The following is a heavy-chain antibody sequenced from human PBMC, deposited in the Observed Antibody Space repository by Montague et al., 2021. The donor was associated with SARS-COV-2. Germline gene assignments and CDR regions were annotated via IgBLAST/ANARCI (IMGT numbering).Heavy chain of an antibody. CDR1: GFSLSTSGMC. J-gene: IGHJ4*02. D-gene: IGHD5-18*01. V-gene: IGHV2-70*01. CDR3: ARMPDQVWLDY. CDR2: IDWDDDK. Sequence: PALVKPTQTLTLTCTFSGFSLSTSGMCVSWIRQPPGEALEWLAVIDWDDDKSYSTSLKTRLTISKDTSKNRVVLTMTNMDPVDTATYYCARMPDQVWLDYWGQGILVTVSS.